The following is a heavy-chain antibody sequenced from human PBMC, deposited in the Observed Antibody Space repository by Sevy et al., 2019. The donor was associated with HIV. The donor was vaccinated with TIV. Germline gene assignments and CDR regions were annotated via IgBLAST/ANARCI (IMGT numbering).Heavy chain of an antibody. CDR2: IYNNIGRT. J-gene: IGHJ4*02. D-gene: IGHD2-2*01. CDR1: DDSINSYY. Sequence: SETLSLTCSVSDDSINSYYWSWIRQPPGKGLEWIGYIYNNIGRTSYNPSLTSRVTISVDTSKNQFALKLTSVTAADTAVYYWARGAVVIGTAATPVLDFWGLGSLVTVSS. CDR3: ARGAVVIGTAATPVLDF. V-gene: IGHV4-59*08.